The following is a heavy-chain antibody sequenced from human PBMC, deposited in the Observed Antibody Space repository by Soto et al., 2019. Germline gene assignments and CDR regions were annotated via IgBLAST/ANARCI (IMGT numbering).Heavy chain of an antibody. CDR2: ISGSGGGT. D-gene: IGHD2-2*01. CDR3: ARTEHCSRTSCYSGLFDY. Sequence: GGSLRLSCAASGFTFRTYAMSWVRQAPGKGLEWVSAISGSGGGTYYAGSVKGRFTISRDNSKNTLYLQMNSPRAEDTAVYYCARTEHCSRTSCYSGLFDYWGQGTLVTVSS. J-gene: IGHJ4*02. CDR1: GFTFRTYA. V-gene: IGHV3-23*01.